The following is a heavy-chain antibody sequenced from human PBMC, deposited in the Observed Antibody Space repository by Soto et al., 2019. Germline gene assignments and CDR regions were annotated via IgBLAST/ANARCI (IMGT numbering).Heavy chain of an antibody. CDR2: IFPGDSDT. CDR1: GYSFTSYW. CDR3: ARHNHPSSSWYGIYYYYGMDV. V-gene: IGHV5-51*01. D-gene: IGHD6-13*01. Sequence: PGESLKISCKGSGYSFTSYWIGWVRQMPGKGLEWKVIIFPGDSDTRYSPSFQGQVTISADKSISTAYLQWSSLKASDTAMYYCARHNHPSSSWYGIYYYYGMDVWGQGTTVTVSS. J-gene: IGHJ6*02.